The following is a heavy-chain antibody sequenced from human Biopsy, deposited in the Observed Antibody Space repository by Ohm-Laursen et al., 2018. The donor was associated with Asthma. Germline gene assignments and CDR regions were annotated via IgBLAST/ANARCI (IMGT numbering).Heavy chain of an antibody. V-gene: IGHV3-9*01. Sequence: SLRLSCTASGFSFADCAMHWVRQAPGKGLEWVSSISWNSGNIDYAVSVKGRFTISRDNAKNSLYLQMQSLGPEDTAFYYCAKSADYYDSTDYLDFWGRGTLVTVSS. CDR2: ISWNSGNI. CDR3: AKSADYYDSTDYLDF. CDR1: GFSFADCA. D-gene: IGHD3-22*01. J-gene: IGHJ4*01.